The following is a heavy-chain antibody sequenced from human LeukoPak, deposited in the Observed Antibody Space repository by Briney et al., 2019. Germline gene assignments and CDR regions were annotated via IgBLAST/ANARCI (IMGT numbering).Heavy chain of an antibody. Sequence: GGSLRLSCAASGFTFSGSAMHWVRQASGKGLEWVGRIRSKANSYATAYAASVKGRFTISRDDSKNTAYLQMNSLKTEDTAVYYCTRRSIVGATRISAFDIWGQGTMVTVSS. CDR2: IRSKANSYAT. V-gene: IGHV3-73*01. J-gene: IGHJ3*02. CDR3: TRRSIVGATRISAFDI. D-gene: IGHD1-26*01. CDR1: GFTFSGSA.